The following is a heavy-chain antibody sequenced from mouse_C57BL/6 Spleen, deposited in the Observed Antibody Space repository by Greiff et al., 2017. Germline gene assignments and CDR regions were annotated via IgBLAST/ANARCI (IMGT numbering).Heavy chain of an antibody. CDR3: ARHEDTVYYSNPWFAY. CDR1: GYTFTEYT. D-gene: IGHD2-5*01. CDR2: FYPGSGSI. J-gene: IGHJ3*01. V-gene: IGHV1-62-2*01. Sequence: ESGAELVKPGASVKLSCKASGYTFTEYTIHWVKQRSGQGLEWIGWFYPGSGSIKYNEKFKDKATLTADKSSSTVYMELSRLTSEDSAVYFCARHEDTVYYSNPWFAYWGQGTLVTVSA.